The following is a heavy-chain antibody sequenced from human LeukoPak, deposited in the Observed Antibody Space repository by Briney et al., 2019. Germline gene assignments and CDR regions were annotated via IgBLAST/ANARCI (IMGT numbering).Heavy chain of an antibody. CDR2: ISGSGGST. CDR3: AKKGSGSWPFDY. D-gene: IGHD3-10*01. J-gene: IGHJ4*02. Sequence: GGSLRLSCAASGFTVSSNYMSWVRQAPGKGLEWVSAISGSGGSTYYADSVKGRFTISRDNSKNTLYLQMNSLRAEDTAVYYCAKKGSGSWPFDYWGQGTLVTVSS. CDR1: GFTVSSNY. V-gene: IGHV3-23*01.